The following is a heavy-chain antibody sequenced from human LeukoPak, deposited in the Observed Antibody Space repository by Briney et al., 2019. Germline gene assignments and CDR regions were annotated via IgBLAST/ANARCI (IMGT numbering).Heavy chain of an antibody. CDR1: GFTFSSHA. CDR2: ISYDGSNK. CDR3: ATLRTDYCFDY. V-gene: IGHV3-30-3*01. J-gene: IGHJ4*02. D-gene: IGHD3/OR15-3a*01. Sequence: GGSLRLSCAASGFTFSSHAMHWVRQAPGKGLEWVAVISYDGSNKDDADSVKGRFTISRDNSKNTLYLQINSLRAEDTAVYYCATLRTDYCFDYWGQGTLVTVSS.